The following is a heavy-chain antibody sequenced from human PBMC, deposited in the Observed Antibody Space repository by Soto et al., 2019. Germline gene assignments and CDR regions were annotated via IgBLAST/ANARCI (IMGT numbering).Heavy chain of an antibody. Sequence: SLRLSCAASGFTFSSYAMHWVRQAPGKGLEWVAVISYDGSNKYYADSVKGRFTISRDNSKNTLYLQMNSLRAEDTAVYYCARQTTVTTISYCFYGMDIWCQGXTVTVSS. CDR2: ISYDGSNK. D-gene: IGHD4-17*01. CDR1: GFTFSSYA. V-gene: IGHV3-30-3*01. CDR3: ARQTTVTTISYCFYGMDI. J-gene: IGHJ6*02.